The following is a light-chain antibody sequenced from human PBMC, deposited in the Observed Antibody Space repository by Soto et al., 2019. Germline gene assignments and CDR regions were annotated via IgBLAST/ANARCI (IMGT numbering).Light chain of an antibody. Sequence: QSVLTQPASVSGSPGQSITISCTGTSSDVGGYDYVSWYQQLPGKAPKLLIYDVNNRPSGASHRFSGSKSGNTASLTISGLQAEDEADYYCSSYTGSSTFVFGTGTRSPS. CDR1: SSDVGGYDY. J-gene: IGLJ1*01. V-gene: IGLV2-14*01. CDR3: SSYTGSSTFV. CDR2: DVN.